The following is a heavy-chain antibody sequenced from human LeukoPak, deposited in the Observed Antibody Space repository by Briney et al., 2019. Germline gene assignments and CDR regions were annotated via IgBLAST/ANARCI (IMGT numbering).Heavy chain of an antibody. D-gene: IGHD3-10*01. Sequence: GGSLRLSCAASGFTVISNDISWGRRAPGTVRYSFSFIYIVRSTYYADSVKGRFTISRDNSKNTLYLQMNSLRAEDTAVYYCATTSSIWFGELSSQYYYGMDVWGQGTTVTVSS. CDR2: IYIVRST. CDR1: GFTVISND. J-gene: IGHJ6*02. CDR3: ATTSSIWFGELSSQYYYGMDV. V-gene: IGHV3-66*01.